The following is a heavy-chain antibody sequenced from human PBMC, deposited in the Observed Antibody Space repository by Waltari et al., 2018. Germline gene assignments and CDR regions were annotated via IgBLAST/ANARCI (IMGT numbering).Heavy chain of an antibody. CDR1: GGSFSGYY. Sequence: QVQLQQWGAGLLKPSETLSLTCAVYGGSFSGYYWSWIRQPPGKGLEWIGEINHSGSTNYNPALKSRVTISVDTSKNQFSLKLSSVTAADTAVYYCARRRESGYYRGAFDIWGQGTMVTVSS. CDR3: ARRRESGYYRGAFDI. CDR2: INHSGST. D-gene: IGHD3-3*01. J-gene: IGHJ3*02. V-gene: IGHV4-34*01.